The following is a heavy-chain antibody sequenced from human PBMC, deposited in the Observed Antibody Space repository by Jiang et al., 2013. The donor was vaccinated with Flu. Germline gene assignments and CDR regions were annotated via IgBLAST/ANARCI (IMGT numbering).Heavy chain of an antibody. CDR3: ARDSDGDTSRYFDL. Sequence: RVTISVDKSKNQFSLKLSSVTAADTAVYYCARDSDGDTSRYFDLWGRGTLVTVSS. D-gene: IGHD5-18*01. J-gene: IGHJ2*01. V-gene: IGHV4-4*02.